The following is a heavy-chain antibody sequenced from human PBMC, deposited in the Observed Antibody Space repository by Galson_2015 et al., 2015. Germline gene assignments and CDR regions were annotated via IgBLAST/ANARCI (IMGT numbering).Heavy chain of an antibody. CDR2: IYYDGSNK. J-gene: IGHJ4*02. V-gene: IGHV3-33*01. CDR3: ATDQRQNYFDY. Sequence: SPRLSCATSGIRFRNYGMHWVRQAPGKGLEWVAIIYYDGSNKFYADPVRGRFTISRDNSKSTLFLQMNNLRAEDAALYYCATDQRQNYFDYWGQGTLVTASS. CDR1: GIRFRNYG.